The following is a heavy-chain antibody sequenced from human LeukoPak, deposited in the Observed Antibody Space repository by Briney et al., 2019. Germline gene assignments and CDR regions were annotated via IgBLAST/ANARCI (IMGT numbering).Heavy chain of an antibody. CDR1: GGSISSSSYY. J-gene: IGHJ6*03. CDR3: ARHIGGRYYYYYMDV. V-gene: IGHV4-39*07. CDR2: IYYSGST. Sequence: EPSETLSLTCTVSGGSISSSSYYWGWLRQPPGKGLEWIGSIYYSGSTYYNPSLKSRVTISVDTSKNQFSLKLSSVTAADTAVYYCARHIGGRYYYYYMDVWGKGTTVTISS. D-gene: IGHD2-21*01.